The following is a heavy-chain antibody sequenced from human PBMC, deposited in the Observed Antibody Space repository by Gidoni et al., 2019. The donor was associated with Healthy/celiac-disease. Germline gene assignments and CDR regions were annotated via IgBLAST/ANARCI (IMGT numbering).Heavy chain of an antibody. J-gene: IGHJ3*02. D-gene: IGHD2-2*01. CDR2: IYHSGST. CDR3: AAQREAAFDI. CDR1: GYSISRGYY. V-gene: IGHV4-38-2*02. Sequence: QVQLQESGPGLVKPSATLSLTCTVSGYSISRGYYWGWIRQPPGKGLEWIGSIYHSGSTYYNPSLKSRVTISVDTSKNQFSLKLSSVTAADTAVYYCAAQREAAFDIWGQGTMVTVSS.